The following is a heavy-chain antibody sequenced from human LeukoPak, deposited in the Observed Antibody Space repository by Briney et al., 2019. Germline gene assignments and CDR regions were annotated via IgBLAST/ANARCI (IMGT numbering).Heavy chain of an antibody. Sequence: GGTLRLSCAASGFTFSSYGMSWVRQAPGEGLEWVSAISGSGGSTYYADSVKGRFTISRDNSKNTLYLQMNSLRAEDTAVYYCAKPLTYYYDSSGYHPFDYWGQGTLVTVSS. J-gene: IGHJ4*02. V-gene: IGHV3-23*01. CDR3: AKPLTYYYDSSGYHPFDY. CDR1: GFTFSSYG. D-gene: IGHD3-22*01. CDR2: ISGSGGST.